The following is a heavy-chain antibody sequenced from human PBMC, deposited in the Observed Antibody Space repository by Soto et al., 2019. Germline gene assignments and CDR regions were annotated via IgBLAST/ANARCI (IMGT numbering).Heavy chain of an antibody. CDR2: IHHSGNT. J-gene: IGHJ4*02. D-gene: IGHD1-26*01. CDR1: GASISSTSSGDW. V-gene: IGHV4-4*02. Sequence: QVQLQESGPGLVKPSGTLSLTCTVSGASISSTSSGDWWSWVRQPPGKGLEWIGEIHHSGNTNYNPSLKSRVTMSVDKSKNQFSLRLSPVTAADTAVYYCAKMVGATMVDYWGQGNLVTVSS. CDR3: AKMVGATMVDY.